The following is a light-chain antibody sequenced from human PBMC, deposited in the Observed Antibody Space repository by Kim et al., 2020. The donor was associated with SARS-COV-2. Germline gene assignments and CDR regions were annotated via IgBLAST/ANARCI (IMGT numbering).Light chain of an antibody. CDR3: QQVNNYPHT. J-gene: IGKJ2*01. CDR1: PAIISY. CDR2: DAI. Sequence: SASVGDRVAITCRASPAIISYLAWYQQKPGEPPRLLIYDAILLQSGVPPRFSGSKSGTDFTLTISSLQPEDFATYYCQQVNNYPHTFGQGTKLEI. V-gene: IGKV1-9*01.